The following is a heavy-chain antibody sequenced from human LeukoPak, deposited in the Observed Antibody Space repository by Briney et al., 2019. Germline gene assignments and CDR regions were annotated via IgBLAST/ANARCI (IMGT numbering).Heavy chain of an antibody. V-gene: IGHV1-2*02. Sequence: ASVKVSCKASGYTFTGDYMHWVRQAPGQGLEWMGWINPNSGGTNYAQKFQGRVTMTRDTSISTAYMELSRLRSDDTAVYYCAREFSATDCGGDCYSFYFDYWGQGTLVTVSS. CDR3: AREFSATDCGGDCYSFYFDY. CDR2: INPNSGGT. CDR1: GYTFTGDY. J-gene: IGHJ4*02. D-gene: IGHD2-21*02.